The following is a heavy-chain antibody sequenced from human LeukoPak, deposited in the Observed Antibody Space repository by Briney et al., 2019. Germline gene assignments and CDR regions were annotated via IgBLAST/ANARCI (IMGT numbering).Heavy chain of an antibody. CDR3: AGILSSSHVFDI. V-gene: IGHV3-21*01. Sequence: GGSLRLSCAASGFTFISSDMNWVRQAPGKGLEWVASISSNSRNTHYADSLKGRFTISRDNAKNSLYLQMNSLRAEDSAVYYCAGILSSSHVFDIWGQGTMVTVSS. CDR1: GFTFISSD. J-gene: IGHJ3*02. D-gene: IGHD2-2*01. CDR2: ISSNSRNT.